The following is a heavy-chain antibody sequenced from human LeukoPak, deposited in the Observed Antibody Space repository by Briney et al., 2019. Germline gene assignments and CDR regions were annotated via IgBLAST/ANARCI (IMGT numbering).Heavy chain of an antibody. CDR1: GYTFTSYD. CDR2: MNPNSGNT. CDR3: ARGRPRDMSSAWFRPPGAFDY. V-gene: IGHV1-8*01. Sequence: GASVKVSCKASGYTFTSYDVNWVRQATGQGLEWMGWMNPNSGNTGYAQKFQGRVTMTRNTSISTAYMELSSLRSEDTAVYYCARGRPRDMSSAWFRPPGAFDYWGQGTLVTVS. J-gene: IGHJ4*02. D-gene: IGHD6-19*01.